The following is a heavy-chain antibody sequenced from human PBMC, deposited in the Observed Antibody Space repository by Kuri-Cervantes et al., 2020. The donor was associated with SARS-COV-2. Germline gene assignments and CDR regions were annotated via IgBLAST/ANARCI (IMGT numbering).Heavy chain of an antibody. CDR3: ARASTSFDD. CDR2: IYYDGST. CDR1: GGSISSYY. J-gene: IGHJ4*01. V-gene: IGHV4-59*01. Sequence: SETLSLTCTVSGGSISSYYWSWIRQPPGKGLEWIGHIYYDGSTNYKTSLKGRVTISLDTSKNQFSLKVDSVTAADTAVYYCARASTSFDDWGHGTLATVSS.